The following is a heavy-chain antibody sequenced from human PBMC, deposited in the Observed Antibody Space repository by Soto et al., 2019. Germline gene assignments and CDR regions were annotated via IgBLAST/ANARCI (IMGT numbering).Heavy chain of an antibody. V-gene: IGHV3-30*18. Sequence: QVQLVESGGGVVQPGRSLRLSCAASGFTFGSYGMHWVRQAPGKGLEWVAVISYDGSNKYYADSVKGRFTISRDNSKNTLYLQMNSLRAEDTAVYYCAKDREPYQLPLQRPVDYWGQGTLVTVSS. J-gene: IGHJ4*02. D-gene: IGHD2-2*01. CDR1: GFTFGSYG. CDR3: AKDREPYQLPLQRPVDY. CDR2: ISYDGSNK.